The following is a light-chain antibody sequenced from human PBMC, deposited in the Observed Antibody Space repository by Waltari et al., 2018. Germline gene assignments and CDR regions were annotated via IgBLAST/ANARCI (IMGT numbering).Light chain of an antibody. CDR2: DVT. J-gene: IGLJ3*02. Sequence: QSALTQPASVSGSSGQSITISCTGTSSDVGRYNYVSWYQQHPGRAPKLRIYDVTNRPSGVSNRFSGSKSGNTASLTISGLQAEDVADYYCSSYTTSSTLVFGGGTKLTVL. CDR1: SSDVGRYNY. CDR3: SSYTTSSTLV. V-gene: IGLV2-14*03.